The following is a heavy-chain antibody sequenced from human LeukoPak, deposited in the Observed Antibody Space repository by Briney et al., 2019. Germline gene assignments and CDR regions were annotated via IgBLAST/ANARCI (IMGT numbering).Heavy chain of an antibody. Sequence: GGSLRLSCAASGFTVSSNYMSWVRQAPGKGLEWVSVIYSGGSTYYADSVKGRFTISRDNSKNTLYLQMNSLRAEDTAVYYCAKRLWLGELDWFDHWGQGTLVTVSS. V-gene: IGHV3-66*02. CDR1: GFTVSSNY. CDR2: IYSGGST. J-gene: IGHJ5*02. D-gene: IGHD3-10*01. CDR3: AKRLWLGELDWFDH.